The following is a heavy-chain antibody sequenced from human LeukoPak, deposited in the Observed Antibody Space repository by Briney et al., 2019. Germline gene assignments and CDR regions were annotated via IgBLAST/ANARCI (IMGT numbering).Heavy chain of an antibody. Sequence: GGSLRLSCAASGFTFSSYAMHWVRQAPGKGLEWVAVISYDGSNKYYADSVKGRFTISRDNSKNTLYLQMNSLRAEDTAVYYCARVARGRYSSSWYLFVFDYWGQGTLVTVSS. D-gene: IGHD6-13*01. CDR1: GFTFSSYA. V-gene: IGHV3-30*04. J-gene: IGHJ4*02. CDR2: ISYDGSNK. CDR3: ARVARGRYSSSWYLFVFDY.